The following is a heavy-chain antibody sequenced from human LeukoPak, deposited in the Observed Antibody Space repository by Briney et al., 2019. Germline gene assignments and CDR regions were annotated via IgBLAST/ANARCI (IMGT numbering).Heavy chain of an antibody. CDR3: ARGLAAPNWYFDL. J-gene: IGHJ2*01. V-gene: IGHV6-1*01. CDR1: GDSVSSNSAA. D-gene: IGHD6-13*01. CDR2: TFYRSKWFN. Sequence: SQTLSLTCAISGDSVSSNSAAWIWIRQSPSRGLEWLGRTFYRSKWFNDYAVSVKSRITFNPDTSKNQFSLQLNSVTPEDTAVYYCARGLAAPNWYFDLWGRGTLVTVSS.